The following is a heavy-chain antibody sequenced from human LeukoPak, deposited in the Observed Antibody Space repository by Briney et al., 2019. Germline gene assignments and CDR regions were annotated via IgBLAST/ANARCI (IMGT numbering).Heavy chain of an antibody. CDR2: ISSSSSYI. J-gene: IGHJ5*02. Sequence: GGSLRLSCAASGFTFSSYSMNWVRQAPGKGLEWVSSISSSSSYIYYADSVKGRFTISRDNAKNSLYLQMNSLRAEDTAVYYCARGNLLLVGATNNWFDPWGQGTLVTVSS. D-gene: IGHD1-26*01. CDR1: GFTFSSYS. V-gene: IGHV3-21*01. CDR3: ARGNLLLVGATNNWFDP.